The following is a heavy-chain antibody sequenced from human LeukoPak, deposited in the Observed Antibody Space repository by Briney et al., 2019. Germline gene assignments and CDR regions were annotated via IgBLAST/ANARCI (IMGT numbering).Heavy chain of an antibody. J-gene: IGHJ5*02. CDR1: GGSISSSNW. V-gene: IGHV4-4*02. Sequence: PSETLSLTCAVSGGSISSSNWWSWVRQPPGQGLEWIGQRYHSGDSNYNPSLKSRVTVSLDRSKNQFSLKLSSVTAADTAVYYCARGGVLWFGELQNWFDPWGQGTLVTVSS. CDR3: ARGGVLWFGELQNWFDP. CDR2: RYHSGDS. D-gene: IGHD3-10*01.